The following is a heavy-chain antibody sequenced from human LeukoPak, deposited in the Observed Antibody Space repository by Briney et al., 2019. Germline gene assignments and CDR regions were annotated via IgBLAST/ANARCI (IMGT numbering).Heavy chain of an antibody. D-gene: IGHD4-17*01. CDR2: ISNSGTT. J-gene: IGHJ5*02. V-gene: IGHV4-59*01. CDR3: ARVVRGAVTTNYSNP. Sequence: PSETLSLTCTASGGSMIDYFWTWIRQAPGKELEWIGYISNSGTTDYNPSLKSRVTMSVDTSKNEFSLKLTSVTAADTAMYYCARVVRGAVTTNYSNPWGQGTLVTVSS. CDR1: GGSMIDYF.